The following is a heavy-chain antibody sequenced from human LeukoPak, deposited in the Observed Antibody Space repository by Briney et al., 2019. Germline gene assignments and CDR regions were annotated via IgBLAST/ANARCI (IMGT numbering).Heavy chain of an antibody. CDR2: IYYSGST. V-gene: IGHV4-39*07. D-gene: IGHD1-26*01. CDR3: ARDSAMGATSFDY. CDR1: GGSIRSSSYY. Sequence: SETLSLTCTVSGGSIRSSSYYWGWIRQPPGKGLEWIGSIYYSGSTYYNPSLKSRVTISVDTSKNQFSLKLSSVTAADTAVYYCARDSAMGATSFDYWGQGTLVTVSS. J-gene: IGHJ4*02.